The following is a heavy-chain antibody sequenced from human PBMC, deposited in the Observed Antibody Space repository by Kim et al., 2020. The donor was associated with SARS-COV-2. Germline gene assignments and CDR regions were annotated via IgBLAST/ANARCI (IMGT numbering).Heavy chain of an antibody. D-gene: IGHD1-26*01. Sequence: GGSLILSCAASGFIFSNAWMSWVRQAPGKGLEWVGRIRSKTDGGTTDDTAPVKGRFTISRDDSKNTLYLQMRSLKTEDTAMYYCSYPSYRFSGSPDGDALDIGGKETMVTVSS. CDR1: GFIFSNAW. J-gene: IGHJ3*02. CDR3: SYPSYRFSGSPDGDALDI. V-gene: IGHV3-15*01. CDR2: IRSKTDGGTT.